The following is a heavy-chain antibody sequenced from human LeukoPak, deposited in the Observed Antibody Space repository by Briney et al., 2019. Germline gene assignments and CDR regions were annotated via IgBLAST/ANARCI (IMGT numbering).Heavy chain of an antibody. Sequence: GGSLRLSCAASGFTFSSYEMNWVRQAPGKGLEWVSYISSSGSTIYYADSVKGRFTISRDNAKNPLYLQMNSLRAEDTAVYYCARDPGSFWSGYPGPFDYWGQGTLVTVSS. CDR2: ISSSGSTI. D-gene: IGHD3-3*01. CDR3: ARDPGSFWSGYPGPFDY. CDR1: GFTFSSYE. V-gene: IGHV3-48*03. J-gene: IGHJ4*02.